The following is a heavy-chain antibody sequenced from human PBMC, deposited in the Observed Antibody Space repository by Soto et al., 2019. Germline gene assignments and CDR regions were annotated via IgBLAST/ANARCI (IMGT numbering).Heavy chain of an antibody. CDR1: GYSFTSTY. V-gene: IGHV1-46*01. CDR2: INPAGGTT. Sequence: QVQLVQSGAEVKKPGASVRISCRASGYSFTSTYVHWVRQSPGQGPEGMGIINPAGGTTYYAQKFQGRITITSDTSTDSVFMDLNDLTSEDTAVYFCALKVGTYYDNWGQGTLLTVSS. J-gene: IGHJ4*02. CDR3: ALKVGTYYDN. D-gene: IGHD3-10*01.